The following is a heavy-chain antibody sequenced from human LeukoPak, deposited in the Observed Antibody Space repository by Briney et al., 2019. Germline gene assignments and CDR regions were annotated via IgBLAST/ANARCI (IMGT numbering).Heavy chain of an antibody. V-gene: IGHV1-2*02. CDR1: GYTFTGYY. CDR2: INPNSGGT. J-gene: IGHJ4*02. Sequence: ASVKVSCKASGYTFTGYYMHWVRQAPGQGLEWMGWINPNSGGTNYAQKFQGRVTMTKDTSISTSYMELSRLRSDDTAVYYCARAWLRLNPYFDYWGQGTLVTVSS. D-gene: IGHD5-12*01. CDR3: ARAWLRLNPYFDY.